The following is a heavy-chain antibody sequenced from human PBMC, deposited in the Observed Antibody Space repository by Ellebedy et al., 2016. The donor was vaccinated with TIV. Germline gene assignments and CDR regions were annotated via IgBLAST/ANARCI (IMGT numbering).Heavy chain of an antibody. CDR3: AKGYMSPFDY. D-gene: IGHD2-2*02. V-gene: IGHV3-23*01. Sequence: PGGSLRLSCAASGFTFSSYAMSWVRQAPGKGLEWVSAITGSGGGTYYADSVKGRFTISRDNSKNTFCLHMNSLRAEDTALYYCAKGYMSPFDYWGQGNLVTVSS. CDR1: GFTFSSYA. CDR2: ITGSGGGT. J-gene: IGHJ4*02.